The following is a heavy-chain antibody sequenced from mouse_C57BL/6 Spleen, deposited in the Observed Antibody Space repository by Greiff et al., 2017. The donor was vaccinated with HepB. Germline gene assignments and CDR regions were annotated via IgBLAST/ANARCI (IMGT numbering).Heavy chain of an antibody. V-gene: IGHV1-69*01. CDR1: GYTFTSYW. J-gene: IGHJ2*01. CDR2: IDPSDSYT. CDR3: ARVRDSSGYVGDY. D-gene: IGHD3-2*02. Sequence: VQLQQSGAELVMPGASVKLSCKASGYTFTSYWMHWVKQRPGQGLEWIGEIDPSDSYTNYNQKFKGKSTLTVDKSSSTAYMQRSSLTSEDSAVYYCARVRDSSGYVGDYWGQGTTLTVSS.